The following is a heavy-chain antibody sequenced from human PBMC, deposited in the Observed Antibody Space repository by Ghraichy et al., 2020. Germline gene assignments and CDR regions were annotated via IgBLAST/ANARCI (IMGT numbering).Heavy chain of an antibody. CDR1: GGSISSYY. J-gene: IGHJ6*03. CDR3: ARGGFWCGYYTNYYYYMDV. D-gene: IGHD3-3*01. V-gene: IGHV4-59*08. Sequence: SETLSLTCTVSGGSISSYYWSWIRQPPGKGLEWIGYIYYSGSTNYNPSLKSRVTISVDTSKNQFSLKLSSVTAADTAVYYCARGGFWCGYYTNYYYYMDVWGKGTTVTVSS. CDR2: IYYSGST.